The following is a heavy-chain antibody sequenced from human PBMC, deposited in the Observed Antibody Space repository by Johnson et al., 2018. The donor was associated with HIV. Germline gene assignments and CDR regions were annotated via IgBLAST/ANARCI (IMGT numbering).Heavy chain of an antibody. D-gene: IGHD3-3*01. CDR1: GFTFSSYA. CDR2: ISFDGSNK. Sequence: QVQLVESGGGVVQPGRSLRLSCAASGFTFSSYAMHWVRQAPGKRLGWVAVISFDGSNKYYADSVKGLFTSSRDNSKNTLYLQMNSLRAEDTAVYYCAREGLFSDAFDIWGQGTMVTVSS. V-gene: IGHV3-30*04. CDR3: AREGLFSDAFDI. J-gene: IGHJ3*02.